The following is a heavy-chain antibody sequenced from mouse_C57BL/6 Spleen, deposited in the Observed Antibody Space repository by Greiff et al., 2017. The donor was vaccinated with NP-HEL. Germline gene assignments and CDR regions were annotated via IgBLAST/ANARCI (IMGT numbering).Heavy chain of an antibody. Sequence: QVQLQQSGPELVKPGASVKLSCKASGYTFTSYDINWVKQRPGPGLEWIGWIYPRDGSTKYNEKFKGKATLTVDTSSSTAYMELHSLTSEDSAVYFCARRDDLAWFAYWGQGTLVTVSA. V-gene: IGHV1-85*01. D-gene: IGHD2-3*01. CDR1: GYTFTSYD. J-gene: IGHJ3*01. CDR2: IYPRDGST. CDR3: ARRDDLAWFAY.